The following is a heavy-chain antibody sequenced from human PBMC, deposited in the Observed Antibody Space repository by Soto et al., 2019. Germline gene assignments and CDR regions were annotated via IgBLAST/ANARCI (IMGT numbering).Heavy chain of an antibody. J-gene: IGHJ6*02. CDR3: ARDLTGDAMDV. D-gene: IGHD3-9*01. CDR1: GFTYSRYN. V-gene: IGHV3-48*03. Sequence: EVQLVESGGDLVQPGRSLRLSCAASGFTYSRYNMDWVRQAPGKGLEWVSYIDTRGTTIYYADSVKGRFTISRDNAKNSLYLQMDSLRAEDTAVYYCARDLTGDAMDVWGQGTSVTVSS. CDR2: IDTRGTTI.